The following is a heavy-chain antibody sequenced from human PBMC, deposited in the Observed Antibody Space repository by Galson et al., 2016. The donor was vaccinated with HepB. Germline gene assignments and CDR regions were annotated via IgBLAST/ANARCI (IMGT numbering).Heavy chain of an antibody. CDR2: IVPIFGIP. D-gene: IGHD2/OR15-2a*01. J-gene: IGHJ3*02. V-gene: IGHV1-69*13. CDR1: GGTFSTYP. CDR3: AKEGDFRPYDAFDI. Sequence: SVKVSCKASGGTFSTYPINWLRLAPGQGLEWVGGIVPIFGIPNHGANFQGRVTITVDDSAGTVYMELSSLRSEDTAIYFCAKEGDFRPYDAFDIWGQGTMVTVSS.